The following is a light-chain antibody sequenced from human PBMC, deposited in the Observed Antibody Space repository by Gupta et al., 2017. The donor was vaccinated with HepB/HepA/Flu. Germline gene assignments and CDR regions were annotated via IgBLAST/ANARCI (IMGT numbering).Light chain of an antibody. CDR1: QGLVYSDGYTY. CDR2: FGS. J-gene: IGKJ1*01. CDR3: RQREQWPVT. V-gene: IGKV2-30*01. Sequence: DVVLTQSPLSLPVTLGQSASISCTSSQGLVYSDGYTYLHWFQQRPGQSPRRLIYFGSQRDSGVPDRFSGSGSVTNFTLKITRVEAEDVAVYYCRQREQWPVTFSQGSMVEIK.